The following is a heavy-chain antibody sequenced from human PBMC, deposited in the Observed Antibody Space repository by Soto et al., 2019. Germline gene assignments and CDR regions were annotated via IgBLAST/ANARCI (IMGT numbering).Heavy chain of an antibody. D-gene: IGHD7-27*01. CDR2: ITPIFGTA. V-gene: IGHV1-69*06. Sequence: SVKVSCKASGGTFSSYAISWVRQAPGQGLEWMGGITPIFGTANYAQKSQGRVTITADKSTSTAYMELSSLRSEDTAVYYCARPTGDLYYYYGMDVWGQGTTVTVSS. J-gene: IGHJ6*02. CDR3: ARPTGDLYYYYGMDV. CDR1: GGTFSSYA.